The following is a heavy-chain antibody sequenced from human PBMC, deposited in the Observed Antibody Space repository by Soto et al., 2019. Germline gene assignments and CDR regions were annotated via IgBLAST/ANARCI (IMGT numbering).Heavy chain of an antibody. D-gene: IGHD2-2*01. CDR2: LYHIGST. CDR3: RSSTSCYDESCVDV. V-gene: IGHV4-38-2*01. Sequence: SETLSLTCAVSGYSISSGNYWAWIRQPPGRGLEWIGSLYHIGSTHYNTSLKSRVTISVDTSKNHFSLELSSVTAADTAIYYCRSSTSCYDESCVDVWGQGTMVTVSS. J-gene: IGHJ6*02. CDR1: GYSISSGNY.